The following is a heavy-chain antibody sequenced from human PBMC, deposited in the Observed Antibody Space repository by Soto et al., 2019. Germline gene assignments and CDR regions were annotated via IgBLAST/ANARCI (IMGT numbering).Heavy chain of an antibody. V-gene: IGHV3-9*01. CDR1: GFTFDDYA. Sequence: VQLVESGGGLVQPGRSLRLSCAASGFTFDDYAMHWVRQAPGKGLEWVSGISWNSGSIGYADSVKGRFTISRDNAKNSLYLQMNSLRAEDTALYYCAKFVETYYDILTGYRDAFDIWGQGTMVTVSS. D-gene: IGHD3-9*01. J-gene: IGHJ3*02. CDR3: AKFVETYYDILTGYRDAFDI. CDR2: ISWNSGSI.